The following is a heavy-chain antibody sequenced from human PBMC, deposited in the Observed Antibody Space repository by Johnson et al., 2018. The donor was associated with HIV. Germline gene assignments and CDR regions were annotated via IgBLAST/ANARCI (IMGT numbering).Heavy chain of an antibody. V-gene: IGHV3-30*14. Sequence: QEQLVESGGGVVQPGRSLRLSCAASGFTFSSYAMHWVRQAPGKGLEWVAIISYDGTNKYYADSVKGRFTISRDNSKNTLYLQMGSLRAEDMAVYFCARGIGEQQLVPGRPPPGDDAFDIWGQGTMVTVSS. J-gene: IGHJ3*02. CDR2: ISYDGTNK. CDR3: ARGIGEQQLVPGRPPPGDDAFDI. CDR1: GFTFSSYA. D-gene: IGHD6-13*01.